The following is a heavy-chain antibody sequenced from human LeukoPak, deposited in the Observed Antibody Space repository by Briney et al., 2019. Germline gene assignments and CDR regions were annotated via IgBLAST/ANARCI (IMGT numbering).Heavy chain of an antibody. J-gene: IGHJ5*02. D-gene: IGHD5-12*01. CDR1: GFTFSSYA. Sequence: PGGSLRLSCAASGFTFSSYAMSWVRQAPGRGLEWVSAISGSGVSTYYAGSVKGRVTISRDNSKNTLYLQMNSLRAEDTAVYYCARRGGYGWFDPWGQGILVTVSS. CDR2: ISGSGVST. V-gene: IGHV3-23*01. CDR3: ARRGGYGWFDP.